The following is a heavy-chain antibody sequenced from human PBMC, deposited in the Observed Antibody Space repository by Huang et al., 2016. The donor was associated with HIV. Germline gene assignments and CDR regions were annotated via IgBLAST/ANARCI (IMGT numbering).Heavy chain of an antibody. V-gene: IGHV3-21*01. CDR1: GFSFSSYS. D-gene: IGHD6-13*01. J-gene: IGHJ4*02. CDR3: ARDVIAAAGKYFDY. Sequence: EVQLVESGGGLVKPGGSLRLSCAASGFSFSSYSINWVRQAPGKGVEWVSAITGGRRFRDYADSVKGRFTISRDNAKNSLYLQMNSLRAEDTAVYYCARDVIAAAGKYFDYWGQGTLVTVSS. CDR2: ITGGRRFR.